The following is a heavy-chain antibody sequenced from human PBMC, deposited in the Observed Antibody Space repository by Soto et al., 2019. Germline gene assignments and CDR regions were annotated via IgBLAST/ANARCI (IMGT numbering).Heavy chain of an antibody. CDR3: ARDSNVYSGYGNWFDP. V-gene: IGHV4-31*03. CDR1: GDSISSDGHY. D-gene: IGHD5-12*01. Sequence: QVQLQESGPGLVKPSQTLSLTCTVSGDSISSDGHYWSWIHQHPAKGLEWIGYIYYSGSTYYNPSLKSRVTISVDTSKNHFSLKLYSVTAADTAVYYCARDSNVYSGYGNWFDPWGQGTLVTVSS. J-gene: IGHJ5*02. CDR2: IYYSGST.